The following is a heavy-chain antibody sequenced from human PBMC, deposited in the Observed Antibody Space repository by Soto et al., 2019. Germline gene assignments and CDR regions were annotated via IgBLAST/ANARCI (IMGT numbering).Heavy chain of an antibody. J-gene: IGHJ4*02. D-gene: IGHD6-13*01. CDR1: GGSISRNSYY. CDR2: IYHSGSA. CDR3: ARHQLTTISSSLDY. V-gene: IGHV4-39*01. Sequence: QLQLQESGPGLVKPSETLALICSVSGGSISRNSYYWAWIRQPPGKGLEWIGSIYHSGSAYYNPSLKSRISISVDTSKTKFSLQLSAVTAADTAVYYCARHQLTTISSSLDYWGQGTLVTVSS.